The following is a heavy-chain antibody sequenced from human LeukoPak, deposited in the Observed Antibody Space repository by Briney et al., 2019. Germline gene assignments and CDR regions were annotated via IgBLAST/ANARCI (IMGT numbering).Heavy chain of an antibody. J-gene: IGHJ4*02. V-gene: IGHV4-34*01. Sequence: PSGTPSPPRAVHGGSFRGYYWGWIPPPPGKGLGGIGGINHSGSTNYNPSLKSRVTISVDTSKNQFSLKLSSVTAADTAVYYCARDDYGGNKPPDYWGQGTLVTVSS. D-gene: IGHD4-23*01. CDR2: INHSGST. CDR1: GGSFRGYY. CDR3: ARDDYGGNKPPDY.